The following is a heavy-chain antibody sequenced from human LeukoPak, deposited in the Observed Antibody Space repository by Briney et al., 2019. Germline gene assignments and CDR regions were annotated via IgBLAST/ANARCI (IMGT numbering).Heavy chain of an antibody. CDR2: ISGSGGST. D-gene: IGHD2-15*01. V-gene: IGHV3-23*01. J-gene: IGHJ3*02. CDR1: GFTFSSYA. CDR3: ADLSLDAFDI. Sequence: GGPLRLPCAASGFTFSSYAMSWVRQAPGKGLEWVSAISGSGGSTYYAASVKGRFTISRDNSKNTLYLQMNSLRAEDTAVYYCADLSLDAFDIWGQGTMVTVSS.